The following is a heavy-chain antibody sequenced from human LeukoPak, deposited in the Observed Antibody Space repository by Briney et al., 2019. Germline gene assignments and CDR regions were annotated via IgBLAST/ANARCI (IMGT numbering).Heavy chain of an antibody. Sequence: PGGSLRLSCAASGFTFSSYGMHWVRQAPGKGLEWVAVIWYDGSNKYYADSVKGRFTISRDNSKNTLYLQMNSLRAEDTAVYYCARGASGYSYGVYARDFDYWGQGTLVTVSS. CDR2: IWYDGSNK. CDR1: GFTFSSYG. V-gene: IGHV3-33*01. J-gene: IGHJ4*02. CDR3: ARGASGYSYGVYARDFDY. D-gene: IGHD5-18*01.